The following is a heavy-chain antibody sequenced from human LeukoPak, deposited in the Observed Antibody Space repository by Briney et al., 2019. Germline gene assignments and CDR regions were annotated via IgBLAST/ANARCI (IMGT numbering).Heavy chain of an antibody. CDR2: IYHSGST. V-gene: IGHV4-38-2*02. CDR1: GYSISSGYY. CDR3: AGRRIVPAADLDY. D-gene: IGHD2-2*01. J-gene: IGHJ4*02. Sequence: SETLSLTCTVSGYSISSGYYWGWIRRPPGKGLEWIGSIYHSGSTYYNPSLKSRVTISVDTSKNQFSLKLSSVTAADTAVYYCAGRRIVPAADLDYWGQGTLVTVSS.